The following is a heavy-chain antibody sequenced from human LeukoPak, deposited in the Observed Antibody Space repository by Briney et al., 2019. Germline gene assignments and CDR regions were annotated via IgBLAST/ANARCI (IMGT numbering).Heavy chain of an antibody. D-gene: IGHD6-13*01. V-gene: IGHV4-39*01. CDR2: FYFPRTT. CDR3: GRRHRWQQPYAFDI. Sequence: PSETLSLTCTVSGGSISTTTDNWAWIRQPPGKGLEWIGSFYFPRTTYYNPSLKSRVTISGDTSNNQFSLKLNSLTATDTAVYYCGRRHRWQQPYAFDIWGPGTMVTVSS. CDR1: GGSISTTTDN. J-gene: IGHJ3*02.